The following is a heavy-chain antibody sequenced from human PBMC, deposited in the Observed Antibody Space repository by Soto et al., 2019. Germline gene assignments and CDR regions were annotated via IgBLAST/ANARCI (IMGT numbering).Heavy chain of an antibody. CDR1: GFTFSSYS. CDR2: ISSSSSYI. V-gene: IGHV3-21*01. CDR3: ARDDSGDYYGMDV. D-gene: IGHD1-26*01. J-gene: IGHJ6*02. Sequence: GGSLRLSCAASGFTFSSYSMNWVRQAPGKGLEWVSSISSSSSYIYYADSVKGRFTISRDNAKNSLYLQMTSLRAEDTAVYYCARDDSGDYYGMDVWGQGTTVTVSS.